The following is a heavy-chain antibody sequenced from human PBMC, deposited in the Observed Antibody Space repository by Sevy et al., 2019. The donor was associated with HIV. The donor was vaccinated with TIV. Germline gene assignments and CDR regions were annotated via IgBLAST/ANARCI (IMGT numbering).Heavy chain of an antibody. V-gene: IGHV4-34*01. Sequence: SETLSLTCAVYGESVSSSYWTWIRQPPGGGLDWVGEVGHSGGTSYNPALKSRATVSLDTSKRQFSLKLNSVTAADTAVYFCARGRSPKRLPLLYSGYDHMTAHFFDYWGQGALVTVSS. J-gene: IGHJ4*02. CDR1: GESVSSSY. D-gene: IGHD5-12*01. CDR3: ARGRSPKRLPLLYSGYDHMTAHFFDY. CDR2: VGHSGGT.